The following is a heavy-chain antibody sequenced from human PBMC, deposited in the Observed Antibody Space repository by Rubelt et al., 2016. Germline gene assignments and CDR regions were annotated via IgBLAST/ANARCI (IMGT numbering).Heavy chain of an antibody. CDR1: GFSLSTSGVG. D-gene: IGHD5-24*01. J-gene: IGHJ4*02. CDR3: AHRRQTEDNNYCDY. CDR2: IYWDDDK. Sequence: QITLKESGPTLVKPTQTLTLTCTFSGFSLSTSGVGVGWIRQPPGKALEWLALIYWDDDKRYSPSLKSSLTITKDTSKTQVVLTMTRMDPVDTATYYCAHRRQTEDNNYCDYWGQGTLVTVSS. V-gene: IGHV2-5*02.